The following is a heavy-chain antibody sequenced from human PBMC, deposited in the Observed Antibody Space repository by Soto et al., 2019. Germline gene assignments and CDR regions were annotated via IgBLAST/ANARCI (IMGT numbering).Heavy chain of an antibody. J-gene: IGHJ4*02. V-gene: IGHV3-23*01. D-gene: IGHD6-13*01. CDR3: AKASISSSWYREYFDY. CDR1: GFTFSNYA. Sequence: GGSLRLSCAASGFTFSNYAMSWVRQAPGKGLEWVSAISGSGGRTDYADSVKGRFTISRDKSKNTLYLQMNSLRAEDTAVYYCAKASISSSWYREYFDYWGPGTLVTVSS. CDR2: ISGSGGRT.